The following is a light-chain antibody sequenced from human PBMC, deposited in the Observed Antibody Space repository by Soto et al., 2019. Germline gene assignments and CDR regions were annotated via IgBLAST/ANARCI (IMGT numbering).Light chain of an antibody. V-gene: IGKV3-15*01. J-gene: IGKJ1*01. CDR1: QGIGDT. Sequence: EVVMRQSPATLSGSPGEGATLSCRASQGIGDTLAWYQHKPGQTPRLLIYDASNLDSGVPSRFSGSGSGTEFSLTISNLQPDDCATYYCQQYENYWTFGQGTKVDI. CDR2: DAS. CDR3: QQYENYWT.